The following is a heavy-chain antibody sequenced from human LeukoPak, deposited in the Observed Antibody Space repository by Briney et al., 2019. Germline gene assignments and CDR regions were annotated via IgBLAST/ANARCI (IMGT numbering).Heavy chain of an antibody. CDR2: ISYDGSNK. Sequence: GGSLRLSCAASRFTFSSYAMHWVRPAPGKGLERVAVISYDGSNKYYADSAKSRFTISRDNYKNTLYLQMNSLRADDTAVYYCARWDTAMVTSSDAFDIWGQGTMVTVSS. D-gene: IGHD5-18*01. CDR3: ARWDTAMVTSSDAFDI. CDR1: RFTFSSYA. V-gene: IGHV3-30*04. J-gene: IGHJ3*02.